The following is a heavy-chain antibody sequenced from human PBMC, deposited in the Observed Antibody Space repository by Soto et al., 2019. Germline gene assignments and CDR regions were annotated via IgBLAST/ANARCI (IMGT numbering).Heavy chain of an antibody. CDR2: IIPILGIA. D-gene: IGHD1-7*01. CDR1: GGTFSSYT. Sequence: ASVKVSCKASGGTFSSYTISWVRQASGQGLEWMGRIIPILGIANYAQKFQGRVTITADKSTSTAYMELSSLRSEDTAVYYCARDPTGITGTTYYYYGMDVWGQGTTVTVSS. J-gene: IGHJ6*02. CDR3: ARDPTGITGTTYYYYGMDV. V-gene: IGHV1-69*04.